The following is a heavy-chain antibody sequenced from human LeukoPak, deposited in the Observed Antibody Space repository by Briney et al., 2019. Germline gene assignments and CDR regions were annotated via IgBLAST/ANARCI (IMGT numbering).Heavy chain of an antibody. CDR1: GFTFSNYW. J-gene: IGHJ4*02. CDR3: ARGPRRITIFGVVATAPFDY. CDR2: INHSGST. V-gene: IGHV4-34*01. D-gene: IGHD3-3*01. Sequence: GSLRLSCAASGFTFSNYWLTWVRQAPGQGLEWIGEINHSGSTNYNPSLKSRVTISVDTSKNQFSLKLSSVTAADTAVYYCARGPRRITIFGVVATAPFDYWGQGTLVTVSS.